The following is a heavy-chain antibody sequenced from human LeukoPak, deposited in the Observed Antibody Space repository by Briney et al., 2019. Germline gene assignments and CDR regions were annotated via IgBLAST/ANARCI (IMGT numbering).Heavy chain of an antibody. CDR1: GYTFTSYY. V-gene: IGHV1-46*01. J-gene: IGHJ4*02. D-gene: IGHD3-10*01. CDR2: IDPSGGGT. CDR3: ASLGPGSSPIIDFDY. Sequence: ASVKVSCKASGYTFTSYYMHWVRQAPGQGLEWMGIIDPSGGGTSYAQKFQGRVTMTRDTSTSTAYMELSSLRSEDTAVYYCASLGPGSSPIIDFDYWAREPWSPSPQ.